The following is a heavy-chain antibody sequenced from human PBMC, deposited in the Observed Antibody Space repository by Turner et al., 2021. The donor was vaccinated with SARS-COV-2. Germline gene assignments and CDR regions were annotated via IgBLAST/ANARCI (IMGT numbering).Heavy chain of an antibody. CDR2: IYSGGST. CDR3: ARETREARFDP. D-gene: IGHD1-26*01. J-gene: IGHJ5*02. CDR1: GFTVSSNY. Sequence: VQLVESGAGFLRPGRPRGLSCPAPGFTVSSNYMNWVRQAPGKGREWVSIIYSGGSTYYADSVKGRFTISRDNSKNTLFLQMNSLRAEDTAVYYCARETREARFDPWGQGTLVTVSS. V-gene: IGHV3-53*01.